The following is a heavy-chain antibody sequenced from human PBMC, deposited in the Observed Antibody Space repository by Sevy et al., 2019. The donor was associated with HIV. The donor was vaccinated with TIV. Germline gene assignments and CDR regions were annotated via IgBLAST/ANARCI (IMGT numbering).Heavy chain of an antibody. CDR1: GFTFSTYS. CDR2: ISSSSGTI. D-gene: IGHD4-4*01. V-gene: IGHV3-48*01. J-gene: IGHJ4*02. CDR3: ARERTLHY. Sequence: GGSLRLSCAASGFTFSTYSMNWVRQAPGKGLEWISYISSSSGTIYYADSVKGRFTISRDSAKNSLYLQMNSLRAEDTAVYYCARERTLHYWGKGTLVTVSS.